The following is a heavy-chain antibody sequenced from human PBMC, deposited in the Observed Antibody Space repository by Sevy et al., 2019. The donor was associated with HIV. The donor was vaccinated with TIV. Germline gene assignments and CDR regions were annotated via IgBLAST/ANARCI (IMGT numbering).Heavy chain of an antibody. V-gene: IGHV3-23*01. D-gene: IGHD3-16*01. CDR2: ISATGSST. Sequence: GGSLRLSCAGSGFTFSTFAMSWVRQAPGKGLEWVSAISATGSSTFYSDSVKGRFTTSRDNSKNTLYLQMNSLRADDTAAYYCAKDWGTTAISDYWGQGTLVTVSS. CDR1: GFTFSTFA. J-gene: IGHJ4*02. CDR3: AKDWGTTAISDY.